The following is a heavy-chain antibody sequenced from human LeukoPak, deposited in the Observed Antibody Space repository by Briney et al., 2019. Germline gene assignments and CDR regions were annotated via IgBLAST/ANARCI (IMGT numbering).Heavy chain of an antibody. D-gene: IGHD3-10*01. J-gene: IGHJ4*02. CDR2: IYTSGST. Sequence: SETLSLTCTVSGGSISSYYWSWIRQPAGKGLEWVGRIYTSGSTNYNPSPKSRVTMSVDTSKNQFSLKLSSVTAADTAVYYCARDNRFGELTYYFDYWGQGTLVTVSS. CDR3: ARDNRFGELTYYFDY. CDR1: GGSISSYY. V-gene: IGHV4-4*07.